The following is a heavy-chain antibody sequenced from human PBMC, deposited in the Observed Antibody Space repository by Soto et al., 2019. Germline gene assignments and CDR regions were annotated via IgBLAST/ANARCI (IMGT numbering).Heavy chain of an antibody. CDR2: IYYSGTT. J-gene: IGHJ4*02. D-gene: IGHD2-21*01. V-gene: IGHV4-59*08. CDR1: GDSISSYY. Sequence: QVQLQESGPGLVKPSETLSLTCTVSGDSISSYYWTWIRQPPGKGLEWIGYIYYSGTTNYNPSLKSRVTISLDTSKNQFSLKLSSVTAADTAVYYCARQLVVWGQGTLVTVSS. CDR3: ARQLVV.